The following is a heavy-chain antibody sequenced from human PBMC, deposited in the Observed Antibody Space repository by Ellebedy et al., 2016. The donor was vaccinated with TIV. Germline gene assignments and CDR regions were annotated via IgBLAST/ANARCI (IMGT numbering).Heavy chain of an antibody. CDR2: ISSSSSYI. CDR1: GFTFSSYS. J-gene: IGHJ6*02. CDR3: AKAGVGATGFDYYGMDV. D-gene: IGHD1-26*01. V-gene: IGHV3-21*01. Sequence: GGSLRLXCAASGFTFSSYSMNWVRQAPGKGLEWVSSISSSSSYIYYADSVKGRFTISRDNAKNSLYLQMNSLRAEDTAVYYCAKAGVGATGFDYYGMDVWGQGTTVTVSS.